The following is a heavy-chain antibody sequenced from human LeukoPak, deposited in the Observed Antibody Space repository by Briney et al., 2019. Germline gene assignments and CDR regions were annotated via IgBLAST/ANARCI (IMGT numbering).Heavy chain of an antibody. CDR1: GGSLSNGYYY. CDR3: ARASYVGAPITLGD. Sequence: PSETLSLTCTVSGGSLSNGYYYWNWIRQPPGKGLEWIGYIYYTGITSYNPSLKSRVIISEDTSKNQFSLKLTSVTAADTAVYYCARASYVGAPITLGDWGQGNLVTVSS. CDR2: IYYTGIT. J-gene: IGHJ4*02. V-gene: IGHV4-30-4*01. D-gene: IGHD1-26*01.